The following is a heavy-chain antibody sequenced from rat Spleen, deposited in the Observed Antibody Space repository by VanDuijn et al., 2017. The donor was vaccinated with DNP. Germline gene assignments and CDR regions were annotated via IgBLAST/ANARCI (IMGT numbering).Heavy chain of an antibody. V-gene: IGHV2-6*01. CDR2: ISSGGST. CDR3: ASHVTGPYVMDV. J-gene: IGHJ4*01. CDR1: GFSLTSYT. Sequence: QVQMKETGPGLVQPSQTLSLTCTVSGFSLTSYTVTWVRQPPGKGLEWIAAISSGGSTYYNSALKSRLSISRDTSKSQGFLKMNSLQTEDTAVYFCASHVTGPYVMDVWGQGTSVTVSS. D-gene: IGHD4-1*01.